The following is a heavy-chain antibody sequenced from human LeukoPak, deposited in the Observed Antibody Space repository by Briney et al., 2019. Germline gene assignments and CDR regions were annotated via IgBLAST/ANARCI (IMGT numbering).Heavy chain of an antibody. V-gene: IGHV1-69*13. CDR1: GGTFSNYP. CDR2: IMPVFNTP. Sequence: GASVKVSCKASGGTFSNYPVSWVRQAPGQGLEWMGEIMPVFNTPTYAQNLQGRITITADESTNTAYMELTRLRSEDTAVYYCALILPRNDYWGQGTLVTVSS. D-gene: IGHD2-21*01. J-gene: IGHJ4*02. CDR3: ALILPRNDY.